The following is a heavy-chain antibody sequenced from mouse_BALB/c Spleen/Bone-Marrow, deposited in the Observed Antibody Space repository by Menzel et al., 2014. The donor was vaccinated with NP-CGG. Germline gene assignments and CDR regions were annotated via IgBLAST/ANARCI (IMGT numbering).Heavy chain of an antibody. CDR3: ARLGYYGGFAY. D-gene: IGHD2-3*01. CDR2: INPNSRTI. J-gene: IGHJ3*01. V-gene: IGHV4-1*02. Sequence: EVQLVESGGGLVQPGGSLKLSCAASGFDFXGFWMGWVRQAPGKGLEWIGEINPNSRTINYTPSLKDRFIISRDNAKNTLYLQMSKVRSEDTALYYCARLGYYGGFAYWGQGTLVTVSA. CDR1: GFDFXGFW.